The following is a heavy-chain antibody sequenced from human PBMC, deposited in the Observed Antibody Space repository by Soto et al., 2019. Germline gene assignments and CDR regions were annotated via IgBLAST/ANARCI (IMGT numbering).Heavy chain of an antibody. J-gene: IGHJ4*02. CDR3: AKPFYCSGGSCSHTTYYFDY. Sequence: GGSLRLSCAASGFTFSSYAMSWVRQAPGKGLEWVSAISGSGGSTYYADSVKGRFTISRDNSKNTLYLQMNSLRAEDTVVYYCAKPFYCSGGSCSHTTYYFDYWGQGTLVTVSS. V-gene: IGHV3-23*01. CDR2: ISGSGGST. CDR1: GFTFSSYA. D-gene: IGHD2-15*01.